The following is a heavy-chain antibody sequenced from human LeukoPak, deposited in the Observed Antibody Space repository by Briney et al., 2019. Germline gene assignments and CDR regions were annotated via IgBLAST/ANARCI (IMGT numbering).Heavy chain of an antibody. Sequence: PSETLSLTCTVSGGSISSYYWSWIRQPPGKGLEWIGYIYYSGSTNYKPSPKSRVTISVDTSKNQFSPKLNSVTAADTAVYYCARVLLWFGEFYYFDYWGQGTLVTVSS. D-gene: IGHD3-10*01. V-gene: IGHV4-59*12. CDR1: GGSISSYY. J-gene: IGHJ4*02. CDR3: ARVLLWFGEFYYFDY. CDR2: IYYSGST.